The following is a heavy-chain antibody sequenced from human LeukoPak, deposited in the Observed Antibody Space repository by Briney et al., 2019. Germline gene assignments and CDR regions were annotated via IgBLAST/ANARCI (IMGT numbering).Heavy chain of an antibody. J-gene: IGHJ4*02. CDR2: ISYDGSNK. Sequence: PGGSLRLSCAASGFTFSSYAMHWVRQAPGKGLEWVAVISYDGSNKYYADSVKGRFTISRDNSKNTLYLQMNSLRAEDTAVYYCARDYDSSGWYFNDYWGQGTLVTVSS. CDR1: GFTFSSYA. D-gene: IGHD6-19*01. CDR3: ARDYDSSGWYFNDY. V-gene: IGHV3-30-3*01.